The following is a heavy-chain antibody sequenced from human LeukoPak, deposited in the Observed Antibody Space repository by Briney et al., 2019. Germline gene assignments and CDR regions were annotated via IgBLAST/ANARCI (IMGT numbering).Heavy chain of an antibody. CDR3: ARHPTGYPNWFDS. CDR1: GGSITTIPYN. Sequence: SETLSLTCTVSGGSITTIPYNWGWIRQPPGKGLEWIGTISYVGTTYYEPSLKSRVTMSIDTSKNQFSLNLNSATAADTAVYYCARHPTGYPNWFDSWGQETLVIVSS. CDR2: ISYVGTT. D-gene: IGHD3-9*01. J-gene: IGHJ5*01. V-gene: IGHV4-39*01.